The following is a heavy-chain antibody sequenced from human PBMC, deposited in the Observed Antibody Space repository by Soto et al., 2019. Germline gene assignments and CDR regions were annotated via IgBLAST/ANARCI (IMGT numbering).Heavy chain of an antibody. Sequence: ASVKVSCKASGYTFTSYYMHWVRQAPGQGLEWMGWISPHKGDTYYAQRLQGRVTMTTDTSTSTAYMELRSLKSDDTAVYFCARDLDGSGSYYTNYWGQGTLVTVSS. CDR1: GYTFTSYY. J-gene: IGHJ4*02. CDR2: ISPHKGDT. D-gene: IGHD3-10*01. CDR3: ARDLDGSGSYYTNY. V-gene: IGHV1-18*04.